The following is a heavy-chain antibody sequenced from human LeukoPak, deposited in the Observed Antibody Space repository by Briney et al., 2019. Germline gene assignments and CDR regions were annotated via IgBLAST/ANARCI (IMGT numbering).Heavy chain of an antibody. CDR2: IYDSGST. Sequence: KSSETLSLTCTVSGGSIRSSYYYWGWIRQPPGKGLEWIGSIYDSGSTYYNPSLKSRVTISVDTSKNQFSLKLSSVTAADTAVYYCARGRYYDSSGYYFPPDYWGQGTLVTVSS. CDR3: ARGRYYDSSGYYFPPDY. J-gene: IGHJ4*02. D-gene: IGHD3-22*01. CDR1: GGSIRSSYYY. V-gene: IGHV4-39*01.